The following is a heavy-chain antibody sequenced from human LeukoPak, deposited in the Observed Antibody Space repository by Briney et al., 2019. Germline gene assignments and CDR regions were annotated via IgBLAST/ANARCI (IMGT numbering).Heavy chain of an antibody. CDR3: ARGLYSYGI. V-gene: IGHV4-38-2*01. CDR2: INHSGST. Sequence: SETLSRTCAASGYSISSGYYWGWIRQPPGKGLEWIGEINHSGSTNYNPSRKSRVTISVDTSKNQFSLKLSSVTAADTAVYYCARGLYSYGIWGQGTLVTVSS. J-gene: IGHJ4*02. CDR1: GYSISSGYY. D-gene: IGHD5-18*01.